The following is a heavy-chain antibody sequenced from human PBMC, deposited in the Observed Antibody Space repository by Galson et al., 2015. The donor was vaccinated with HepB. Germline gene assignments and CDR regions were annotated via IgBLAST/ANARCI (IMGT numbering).Heavy chain of an antibody. CDR1: GFSLNTSGMR. D-gene: IGHD4-17*01. Sequence: PALVKPTQTLTLTCAFSGFSLNTSGMRVSWIRQTPGKALEWLGRVDWDGDHFYNTSLRNRISISKDNLKNQVVLTMTNMDPLDTGTYFCAREMGHYGDHGYYFYGMDGWGQGTTVTVSS. V-gene: IGHV2-70*04. CDR3: AREMGHYGDHGYYFYGMDG. J-gene: IGHJ6*02. CDR2: VDWDGDH.